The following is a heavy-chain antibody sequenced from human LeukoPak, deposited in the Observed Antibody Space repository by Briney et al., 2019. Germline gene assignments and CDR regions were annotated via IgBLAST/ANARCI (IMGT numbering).Heavy chain of an antibody. CDR1: GGSISSSSYY. V-gene: IGHV4-39*01. CDR3: ARRPEEYTAMVFFDY. CDR2: IYYSGST. J-gene: IGHJ4*02. Sequence: SSETLSLTCTVSGGSISSSSYYWGWIRQPPGKGLERTGSIYYSGSTYYNPSLKSRVTISVDTSKNQFSLKLSSVTAADTAVYYCARRPEEYTAMVFFDYWGQGTLVTVSS. D-gene: IGHD5-18*01.